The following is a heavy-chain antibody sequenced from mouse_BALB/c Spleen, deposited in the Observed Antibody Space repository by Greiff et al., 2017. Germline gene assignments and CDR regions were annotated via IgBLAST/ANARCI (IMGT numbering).Heavy chain of an antibody. V-gene: IGHV4-1*02. CDR3: ARPAYGNYGGFAY. D-gene: IGHD2-10*02. J-gene: IGHJ3*01. CDR1: GFDFSRYW. Sequence: EVKLLESGGGLVQPGGSLKLSCAASGFDFSRYWMSWVRQAPGKGLDWIGEINPDSSTINYTPSLKDKFIISRDNAKNTLYLQMSKVRSEDTALYYCARPAYGNYGGFAYWGQGTLVTVSA. CDR2: INPDSSTI.